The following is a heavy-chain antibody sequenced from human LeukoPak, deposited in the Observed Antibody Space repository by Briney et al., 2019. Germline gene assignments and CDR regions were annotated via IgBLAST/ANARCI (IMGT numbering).Heavy chain of an antibody. D-gene: IGHD3-3*01. Sequence: PGGSLRLSCAASGFTFSSYAMHWVRQAPGKGLEWVAVISYDGSNKYYADSVKGRFTISRDNSKNTLYLQMNSLRAEDTAVYYCARQDYDFWSGYYPYYFDYWGQGTLVTVSS. CDR3: ARQDYDFWSGYYPYYFDY. CDR1: GFTFSSYA. J-gene: IGHJ4*02. V-gene: IGHV3-30*04. CDR2: ISYDGSNK.